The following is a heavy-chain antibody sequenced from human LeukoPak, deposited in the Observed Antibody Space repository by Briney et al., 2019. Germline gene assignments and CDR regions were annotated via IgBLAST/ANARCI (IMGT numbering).Heavy chain of an antibody. V-gene: IGHV3-53*01. D-gene: IGHD4/OR15-4a*01. CDR2: IYSDNT. Sequence: GGSLRLSCAASGFTFSDYYMSWIRQAPGKGLEWVSFIYSDNTHYSDSVKGRFTISRDNSKNTLYLQMNSLRAEDTAVYYCARRAGAYSHPYDYWGQGTLVTVSS. CDR1: GFTFSDYY. CDR3: ARRAGAYSHPYDY. J-gene: IGHJ4*02.